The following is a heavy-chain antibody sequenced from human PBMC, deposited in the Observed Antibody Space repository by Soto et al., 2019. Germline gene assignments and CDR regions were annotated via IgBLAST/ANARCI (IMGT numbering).Heavy chain of an antibody. V-gene: IGHV3-74*01. CDR2: INSDGSST. CDR3: ARGFQGGGDP. J-gene: IGHJ5*02. Sequence: EVQLVESGGGLVQPGESLRLSCAASGFTFSSYWMNWVHQAPGEGLVWVSRINSDGSSTTYADSVKGRFTISRDNAKNTLYLQMNSLRAEDTAVYYCARGFQGGGDPWGQGTLVTVSS. CDR1: GFTFSSYW.